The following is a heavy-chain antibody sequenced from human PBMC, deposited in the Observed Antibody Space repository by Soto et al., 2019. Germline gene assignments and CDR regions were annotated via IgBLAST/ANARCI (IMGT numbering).Heavy chain of an antibody. CDR3: ARVQDIVVVVAATDYYYGMDV. D-gene: IGHD2-15*01. CDR1: GFTFSSYS. Sequence: GGSLRLSCAASGFTFSSYSMNWVRQAPGKGLEWVSYISSSSSTIYYADSVKGRFTISRDNAKNSLYQQMNSLRAEDTAVYYCARVQDIVVVVAATDYYYGMDVWGQGTTVTVSS. V-gene: IGHV3-48*04. J-gene: IGHJ6*02. CDR2: ISSSSSTI.